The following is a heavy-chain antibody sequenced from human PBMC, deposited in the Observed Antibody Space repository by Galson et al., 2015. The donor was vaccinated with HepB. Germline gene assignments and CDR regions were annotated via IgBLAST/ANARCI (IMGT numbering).Heavy chain of an antibody. Sequence: SVKVSCKASGYTFISYGISWVRQAPGQGLEWMGWIGAYNVNTTYAQKFQGRVTMTTDTSTSTAYMELRSLRSDDTAVYYCARNGRYYYDSSGYYAPDLYYYGMDVWGQGTTVTVSS. D-gene: IGHD3-22*01. CDR3: ARNGRYYYDSSGYYAPDLYYYGMDV. CDR2: IGAYNVNT. J-gene: IGHJ6*02. V-gene: IGHV1-18*01. CDR1: GYTFISYG.